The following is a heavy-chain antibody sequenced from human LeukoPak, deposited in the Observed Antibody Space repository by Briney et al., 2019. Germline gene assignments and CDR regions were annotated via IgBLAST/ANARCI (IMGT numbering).Heavy chain of an antibody. CDR2: IYYSGST. CDR3: ARHQDYYDSTQNTAFDY. CDR1: GGSFSGYY. V-gene: IGHV4-59*08. J-gene: IGHJ4*02. D-gene: IGHD3-22*01. Sequence: PSETLSLTCAVYGGSFSGYYWSWIRQPPGKGLEWIGYIYYSGSTYYNPSLKSRVTISVDTSKNQFSLKLSSVTAADTAVYYCARHQDYYDSTQNTAFDYWGQGTLVTVSS.